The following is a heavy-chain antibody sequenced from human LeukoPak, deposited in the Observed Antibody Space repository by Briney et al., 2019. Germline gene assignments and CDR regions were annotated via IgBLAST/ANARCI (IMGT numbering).Heavy chain of an antibody. CDR3: ARDAPYYYDSSGYYSPRPLDY. CDR1: GFTFSSYG. D-gene: IGHD3-22*01. Sequence: GGSLRLSCAASGFTFSSYGMHWVRQAPGKGLEWVAVIWYDGSNKYYADSVKGRFTISRDNSKNTLYLQMNSLRAEDTAVCYCARDAPYYYDSSGYYSPRPLDYWGQGTLVTVSS. CDR2: IWYDGSNK. V-gene: IGHV3-33*01. J-gene: IGHJ4*02.